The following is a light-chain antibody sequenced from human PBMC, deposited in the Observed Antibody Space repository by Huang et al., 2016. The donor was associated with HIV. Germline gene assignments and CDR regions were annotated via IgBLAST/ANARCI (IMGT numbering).Light chain of an antibody. V-gene: IGKV2-28*01. CDR1: QNLLHSDGNNL. J-gene: IGKJ2*01. CDR2: LSS. CDR3: MQGLQTPPT. Sequence: EIVVTQSPLSLPVTPGQPASISCRSSQNLLHSDGNNLLDWYLQKPGQFPQLLLFLSSNRAPGVSDRFSGSGSGTAFTLEISRVEAEDVGVYYCMQGLQTPPTFGQGTKLEI.